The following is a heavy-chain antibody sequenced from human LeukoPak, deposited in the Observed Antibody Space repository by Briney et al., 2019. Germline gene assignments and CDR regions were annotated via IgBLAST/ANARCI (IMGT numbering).Heavy chain of an antibody. J-gene: IGHJ6*02. V-gene: IGHV3-33*01. D-gene: IGHD5-12*01. CDR1: GLTFSSYG. CDR3: ARDLTLVAIYYYYGMDV. Sequence: GGSLRLSCAASGLTFSSYGMHWVRQAPGKGLEWVAVIWYDGSNKYYADSVKGRFTISRDNSKNTLYLQMSSLRAEDTAVYYCARDLTLVAIYYYYGMDVWGQGTTVTVSS. CDR2: IWYDGSNK.